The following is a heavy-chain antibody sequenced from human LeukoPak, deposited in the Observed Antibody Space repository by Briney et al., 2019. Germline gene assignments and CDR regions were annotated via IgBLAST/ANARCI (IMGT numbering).Heavy chain of an antibody. Sequence: GGPLRLSCTASGFIVTNNYIIWVRQAPGKGLECVSHVYSGGSTYYADSVKGRFTISRDNSKNMVYLQMNSLRAEDTAMYYCARDPPAVLIDTYGWGQGTLVTVSS. J-gene: IGHJ4*02. CDR3: ARDPPAVLIDTYG. D-gene: IGHD2-8*01. CDR1: GFIVTNNY. V-gene: IGHV3-66*01. CDR2: VYSGGST.